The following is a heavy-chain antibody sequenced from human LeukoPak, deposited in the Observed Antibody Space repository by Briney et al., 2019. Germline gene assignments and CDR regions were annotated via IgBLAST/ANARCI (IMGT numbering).Heavy chain of an antibody. V-gene: IGHV3-53*01. CDR1: GFTVSSNY. CDR2: IYSGGST. Sequence: GGSLRLSCAASGFTVSSNYMSWDRQAPGKGLEWVSVIYSGGSTYYADSVKGRFTISRDNSKNTLYLQMNSLRAEDTAVYYCARGSGWYAEYFQHWGQGTLVTVSS. D-gene: IGHD6-19*01. CDR3: ARGSGWYAEYFQH. J-gene: IGHJ1*01.